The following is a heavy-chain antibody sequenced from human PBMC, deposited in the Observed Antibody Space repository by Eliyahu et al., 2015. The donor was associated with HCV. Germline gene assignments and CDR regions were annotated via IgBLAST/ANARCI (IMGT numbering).Heavy chain of an antibody. CDR3: TTLYAETGPSSLHDF. CDR1: GFTFSRXA. Sequence: QVQLVXXGGGVVQPGRSLXLSXGASGFTFSRXALHWVRRAPGKGLEWVAVISFDGSNRYYADSVKGRFTISRDNSKNTLSLQMKSLRLEDTAVYFCTTLYAETGPSSLHDFWGRGTLVTVSS. D-gene: IGHD3-16*01. CDR2: ISFDGSNR. J-gene: IGHJ4*02. V-gene: IGHV3-30-3*01.